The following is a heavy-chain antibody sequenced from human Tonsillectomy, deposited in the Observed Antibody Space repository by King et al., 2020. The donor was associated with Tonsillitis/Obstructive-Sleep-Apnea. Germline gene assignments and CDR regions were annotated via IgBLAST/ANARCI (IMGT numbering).Heavy chain of an antibody. CDR2: IYYSVST. CDR3: ASTRGDPNDAFDI. CDR1: GVSISSGGYY. Sequence: QLQLQESGPGLVKPSQTLSLTCTVSGVSISSGGYYWSWIRQHPGKGLEWIGYIYYSVSTYYNPSLRSQVTISVDTSKNQFSLKLNSVTAADTAVYYCASTRGDPNDAFDIWGQGTMVTVSS. D-gene: IGHD3-16*01. J-gene: IGHJ3*02. V-gene: IGHV4-31*01.